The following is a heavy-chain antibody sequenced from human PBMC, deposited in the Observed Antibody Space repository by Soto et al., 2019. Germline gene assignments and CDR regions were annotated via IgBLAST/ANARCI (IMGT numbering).Heavy chain of an antibody. CDR1: GFTFSDYA. Sequence: GGSLRLSCAASGFTFSDYAMSWVRQAPGKGLEWVSSFSGSGDTTYYAASVKGRFTISRDNSKSTLYLQVSRLRAEDTALYFCARGGEATTYFFDYWGQGTPVTVSS. D-gene: IGHD5-12*01. V-gene: IGHV3-23*01. J-gene: IGHJ4*02. CDR2: FSGSGDTT. CDR3: ARGGEATTYFFDY.